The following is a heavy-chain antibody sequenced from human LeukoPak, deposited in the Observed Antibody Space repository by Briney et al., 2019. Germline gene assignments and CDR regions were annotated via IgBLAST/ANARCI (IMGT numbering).Heavy chain of an antibody. CDR3: AKNANSIAAAGTSLDYYYYYMDV. J-gene: IGHJ6*03. CDR2: IYSVGRP. V-gene: IGHV3-66*01. Sequence: GGSLRPSCPAPGFTASSTYMSWVRQPPGKGLEWASVIYSVGRPYYADSVKGRFTISRDNSKNTLYLQMNSLRAEDTAVYYCAKNANSIAAAGTSLDYYYYYMDVWGKGTTVTISS. CDR1: GFTASSTY. D-gene: IGHD6-13*01.